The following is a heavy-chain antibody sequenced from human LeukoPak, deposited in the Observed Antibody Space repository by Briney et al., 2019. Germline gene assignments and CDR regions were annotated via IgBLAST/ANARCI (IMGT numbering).Heavy chain of an antibody. Sequence: GGSLRLSCAASGFTFSSYSMNWVRQAPGKGLEWVSYISSSSSTIYYADSVKGRFTISRDNAKNSLYLQMNSLRAEDTAVYYCARLPPYDILTGNYYYYMHVWGKGTTVTVSS. CDR1: GFTFSSYS. CDR2: ISSSSSTI. D-gene: IGHD3-9*01. J-gene: IGHJ6*03. V-gene: IGHV3-48*01. CDR3: ARLPPYDILTGNYYYYMHV.